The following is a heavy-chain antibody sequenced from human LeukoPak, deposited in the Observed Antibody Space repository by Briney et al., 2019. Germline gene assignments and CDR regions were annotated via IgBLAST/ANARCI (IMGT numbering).Heavy chain of an antibody. J-gene: IGHJ4*02. V-gene: IGHV3-23*01. CDR3: AKPDYYDSSGSYPGSDY. CDR2: ISGSGGST. Sequence: GGSLRLSCAASGFTFSSYAMSWVRQAPGKGLEWVSAISGSGGSTYYADSVKGRFTISRDNSKNTLYLQMNSLRAEDTAVYYCAKPDYYDSSGSYPGSDYWGQGTLVTVSS. D-gene: IGHD3-22*01. CDR1: GFTFSSYA.